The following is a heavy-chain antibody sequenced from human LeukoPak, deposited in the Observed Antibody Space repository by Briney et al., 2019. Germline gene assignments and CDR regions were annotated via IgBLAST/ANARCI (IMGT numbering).Heavy chain of an antibody. CDR2: ISYDGSNK. V-gene: IGHV3-30*03. CDR1: GFTFDDYA. J-gene: IGHJ4*02. CDR3: AGAYGDYEFDY. D-gene: IGHD4-17*01. Sequence: GGSLRLSCAASGFTFDDYAMHWVRQAPGKGLEWVAVISYDGSNKYYADSVKGRFTISRDNSKNTLYLQMNSLRAEGTAVYYCAGAYGDYEFDYWGQGTLVTVSS.